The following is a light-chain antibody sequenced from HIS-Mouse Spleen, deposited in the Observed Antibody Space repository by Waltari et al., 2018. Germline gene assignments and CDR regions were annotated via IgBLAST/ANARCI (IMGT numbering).Light chain of an antibody. Sequence: SYELTQPPSVSVSPGQTARITCSGDALPKKYAYWYQQKSGQAPVLVIYEDSKRPSGTPDRFCGSSSGTMATLTISGAQVEDEADYYCYSTDSSGNHRVFGGGTKLTVL. V-gene: IGLV3-10*01. J-gene: IGLJ2*01. CDR1: ALPKKY. CDR3: YSTDSSGNHRV. CDR2: EDS.